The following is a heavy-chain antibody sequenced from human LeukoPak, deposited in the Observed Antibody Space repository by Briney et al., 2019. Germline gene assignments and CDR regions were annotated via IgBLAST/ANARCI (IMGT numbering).Heavy chain of an antibody. CDR1: GFTFSSYS. J-gene: IGHJ4*02. V-gene: IGHV3-66*01. D-gene: IGHD1-1*01. CDR2: IYSGGST. Sequence: GGSLRLSCAASGFTFSSYSMNWVRQAPGKGLEWVSVIYSGGSTYYADSVKGRFTISRDNSKNTLYLQMNSLRAEDTAVYYCARDQGLTSYFDYWGQGTLVTVSS. CDR3: ARDQGLTSYFDY.